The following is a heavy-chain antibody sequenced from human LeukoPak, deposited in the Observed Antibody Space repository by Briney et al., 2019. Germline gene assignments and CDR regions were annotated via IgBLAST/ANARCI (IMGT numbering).Heavy chain of an antibody. CDR2: ISGNGDNT. CDR1: GFTFSDYY. D-gene: IGHD2-15*01. J-gene: IGHJ4*02. V-gene: IGHV3-23*01. CDR3: AKESAREYCSRGSCYTFNY. Sequence: PGGSLRLSCAASGFTFSDYYMSWIRQAPGKGLEWVSEISGNGDNTYYADSVKGRFTISRDNSKNTLYLQMNSLRAEDTAVYYCAKESAREYCSRGSCYTFNYWGQGTLVTVSS.